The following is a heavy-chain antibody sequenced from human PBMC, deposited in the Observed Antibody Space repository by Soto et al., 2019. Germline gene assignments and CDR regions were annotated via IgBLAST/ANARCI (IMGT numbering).Heavy chain of an antibody. CDR1: GFTVSSNY. CDR2: IYSGGST. CDR3: ARVTGQQDRFFDY. J-gene: IGHJ4*02. Sequence: GGSLRLSCAASGFTVSSNYMSLVRQAPGKGLEWVSVIYSGGSTYYADSVKGRFTISRDNSKNTLYLQMNSLRAEDTAVYYCARVTGQQDRFFDYWGQGTLVTVSS. D-gene: IGHD6-13*01. V-gene: IGHV3-53*01.